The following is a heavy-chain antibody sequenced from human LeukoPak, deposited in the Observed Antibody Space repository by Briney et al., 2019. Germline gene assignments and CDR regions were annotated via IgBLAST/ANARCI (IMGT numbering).Heavy chain of an antibody. CDR1: GYTFTNYD. J-gene: IGHJ4*02. D-gene: IGHD1-1*01. CDR3: PKTPPQGTTGFDD. Sequence: GASVKVSGKASGYTFTNYDINWVRQATGQGLEWMGWMKPNSGNTGYAQKFQGRVTFTRDTSINTAYMELSRLTSEDTAVYYCPKTPPQGTTGFDDWGRETLVTVSS. V-gene: IGHV1-8*03. CDR2: MKPNSGNT.